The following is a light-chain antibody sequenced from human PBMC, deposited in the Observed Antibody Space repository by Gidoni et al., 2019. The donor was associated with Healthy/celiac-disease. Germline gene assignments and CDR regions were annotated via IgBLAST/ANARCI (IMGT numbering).Light chain of an antibody. CDR2: DVS. Sequence: QSALTQPASVSGSPGQSITISCTGTSSDVGCYNYVSWYQQHPGKAPKLMIYDVSNRPPGVSNRFSGSKSGNTASLTISGLQAEDEADYYCSSYTSSSTLFGTGTKVTVL. CDR1: SSDVGCYNY. V-gene: IGLV2-14*03. J-gene: IGLJ1*01. CDR3: SSYTSSSTL.